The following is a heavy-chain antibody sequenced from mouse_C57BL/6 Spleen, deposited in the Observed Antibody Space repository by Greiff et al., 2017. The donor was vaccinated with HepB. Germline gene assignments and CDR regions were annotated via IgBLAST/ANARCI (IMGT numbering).Heavy chain of an antibody. V-gene: IGHV1-55*01. J-gene: IGHJ3*01. Sequence: VQLQQPGAELVKPGASVKMSCKASGYTFTSYWITWVKQRPGQGLEWIGDIYPGSGSTNYNEKFKSKATLTVDTSSSTAYMQLSSLTSEDSAVYYCAREGGDYDAWFAYWGQGTLVTVSA. CDR3: AREGGDYDAWFAY. CDR2: IYPGSGST. D-gene: IGHD2-4*01. CDR1: GYTFTSYW.